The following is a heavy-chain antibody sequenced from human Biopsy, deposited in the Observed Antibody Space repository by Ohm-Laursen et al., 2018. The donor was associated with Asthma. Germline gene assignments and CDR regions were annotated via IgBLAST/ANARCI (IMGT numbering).Heavy chain of an antibody. CDR2: VYYSEST. V-gene: IGHV4-59*01. Sequence: TLSLTCTVSGGSINNFYWSWIRQPPGKGLESIGHVYYSESTNYNPSLKSRVTISIDASKNQFSLKLTSVTAADTAVYYCARGVDRVTGLLDHFDSWGQGTLVTVSS. D-gene: IGHD2-21*02. J-gene: IGHJ4*02. CDR1: GGSINNFY. CDR3: ARGVDRVTGLLDHFDS.